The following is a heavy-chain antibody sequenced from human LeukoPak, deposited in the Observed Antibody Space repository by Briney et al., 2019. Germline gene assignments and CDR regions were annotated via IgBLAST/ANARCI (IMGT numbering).Heavy chain of an antibody. CDR3: AKVRGDYYFDY. V-gene: IGHV3-23*01. D-gene: IGHD2-21*02. J-gene: IGHJ4*02. Sequence: GGSLRLSCAASGFTFSSYAMSWVRQAPGKGLEWVSSFSGSDDATYYADSVKGRFTISSDDSKDTLYLQMNSLRAEDTALYYCAKVRGDYYFDYWGQGTLVTVSS. CDR2: FSGSDDAT. CDR1: GFTFSSYA.